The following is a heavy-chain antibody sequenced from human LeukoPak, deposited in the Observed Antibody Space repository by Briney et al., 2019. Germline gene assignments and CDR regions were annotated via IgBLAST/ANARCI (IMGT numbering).Heavy chain of an antibody. J-gene: IGHJ4*02. CDR1: GGSISSGDYY. Sequence: KPSQTLSLTCTVSGGSISSGDYYWSWIRQPPGKGLEWIGYIYYSGSTYYNPSLKSRVTISVDTSKNQFSLKLSSVTAADTAVYYCAREAGDTAMVAFDYWGQGTLVTVSS. CDR2: IYYSGST. CDR3: AREAGDTAMVAFDY. V-gene: IGHV4-30-4*01. D-gene: IGHD5-18*01.